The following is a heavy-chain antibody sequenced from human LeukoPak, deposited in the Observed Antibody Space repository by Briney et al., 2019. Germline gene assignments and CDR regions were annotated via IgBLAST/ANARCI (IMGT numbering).Heavy chain of an antibody. J-gene: IGHJ5*02. CDR3: ARDGYYDILAGYRNWFDP. D-gene: IGHD3-9*01. V-gene: IGHV1-2*02. Sequence: APVEASYKASGYTFNDYYMHWGRQAPGQGLGWRGGINPNSGGTNYEQKFQGRVTMNRDTSISTAYMELSRLRSDDTAVYYCARDGYYDILAGYRNWFDPWGQGTLVTVSS. CDR1: GYTFNDYY. CDR2: INPNSGGT.